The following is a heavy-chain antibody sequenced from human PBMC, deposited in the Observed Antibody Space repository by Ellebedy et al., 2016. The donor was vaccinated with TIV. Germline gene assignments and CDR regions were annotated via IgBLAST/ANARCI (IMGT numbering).Heavy chain of an antibody. Sequence: GGSLRLXXAASGFTFSSYAMSWVRQAPGKGLEWVSAISGSGGSTYYADSVKGRFTISRDNSKNTLYLQMNSLRAEDTAVYCCAKGLAAAGTVNWFDPWGQGTLVTVSS. CDR3: AKGLAAAGTVNWFDP. CDR2: ISGSGGST. CDR1: GFTFSSYA. V-gene: IGHV3-23*01. D-gene: IGHD6-13*01. J-gene: IGHJ5*02.